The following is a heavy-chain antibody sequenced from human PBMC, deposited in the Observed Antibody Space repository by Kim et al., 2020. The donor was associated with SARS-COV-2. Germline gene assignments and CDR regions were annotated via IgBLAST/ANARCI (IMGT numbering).Heavy chain of an antibody. Sequence: GESLKISCKGSGYSFTSYWISWVRQMPGKGLEWMGRIDPSDSYTNYSPSFQGHVTISADKSISTAYLQCSSLKASDTAIYYCARDIVVVPAARPLTYFDYWGQGTLVTVSS. CDR3: ARDIVVVPAARPLTYFDY. V-gene: IGHV5-10-1*01. J-gene: IGHJ4*02. D-gene: IGHD2-2*01. CDR1: GYSFTSYW. CDR2: IDPSDSYT.